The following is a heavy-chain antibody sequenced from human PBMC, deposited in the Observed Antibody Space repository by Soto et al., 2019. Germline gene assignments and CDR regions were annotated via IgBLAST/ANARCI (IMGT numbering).Heavy chain of an antibody. CDR3: ARRGYGLYFDY. J-gene: IGHJ4*02. D-gene: IGHD3-10*01. CDR2: ISGNGGST. CDR1: RFTFSSYA. Sequence: EVQLVESGGGLVQPGGSLRLYYAASRFTFSSYAMHWVRQAPGKGLEYVSVISGNGGSTYYANSVKGRFTISRDNSKNTLYLQMGSLRAEDMAVYYCARRGYGLYFDYWGQGTLVTVSS. V-gene: IGHV3-64*01.